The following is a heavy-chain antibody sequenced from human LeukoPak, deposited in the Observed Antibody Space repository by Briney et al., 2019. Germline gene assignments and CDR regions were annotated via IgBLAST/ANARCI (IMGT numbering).Heavy chain of an antibody. Sequence: SETLSLTCTVSGGSISSSSYYWGWIRQPPGKGLEWIGSIYYSGSTYYNLSLKSRVTISVDTSKNQFSLKLSSVTAADTAVYYCARRDIVVVVAARGDDAFDIWGQGTMVTVSS. CDR2: IYYSGST. V-gene: IGHV4-39*01. CDR1: GGSISSSSYY. J-gene: IGHJ3*02. CDR3: ARRDIVVVVAARGDDAFDI. D-gene: IGHD2-15*01.